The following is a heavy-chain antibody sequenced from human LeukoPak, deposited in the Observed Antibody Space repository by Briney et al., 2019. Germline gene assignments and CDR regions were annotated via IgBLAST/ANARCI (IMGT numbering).Heavy chain of an antibody. CDR3: ARAVGYDASTETAMDGLDY. V-gene: IGHV3-33*01. CDR2: IWYDGSKT. CDR1: GFIFRRNG. D-gene: IGHD5-18*01. Sequence: GGSLRLSCAASGFIFRRNGMHWVRQVPGKGLEWVALIWYDGSKTYYADSVKGRFTISRDNSRNTLFLQMNSLRAEDTAVYYCARAVGYDASTETAMDGLDYWGQGILVTVSS. J-gene: IGHJ4*02.